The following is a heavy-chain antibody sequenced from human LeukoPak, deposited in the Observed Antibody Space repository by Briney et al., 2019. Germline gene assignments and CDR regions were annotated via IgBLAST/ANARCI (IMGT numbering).Heavy chain of an antibody. V-gene: IGHV4-59*01. CDR3: ARDPSYYYGSGSYFDAFDI. CDR2: IYYSGST. J-gene: IGHJ3*02. D-gene: IGHD3-10*01. Sequence: PSETLSLTCTVSGGSISSYYWSWIRQPPGKGLEWSGYIYYSGSTNYNPSLKSRVTISVDTSKNQFSLKLSSVTAAATAVYYCARDPSYYYGSGSYFDAFDIWGQGTMVTVSS. CDR1: GGSISSYY.